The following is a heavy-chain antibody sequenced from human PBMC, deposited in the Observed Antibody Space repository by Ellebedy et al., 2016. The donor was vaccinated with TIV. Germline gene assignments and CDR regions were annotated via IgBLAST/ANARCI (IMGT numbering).Heavy chain of an antibody. CDR1: GFTVSSNY. Sequence: GGSLRLSCAASGFTVSSNYMSWVRQAPGKGLEWVSSISSSSSTIYYADSVKGRFTISRDNAKNSLYLQMNSLRAEDTAVYYCARARSGSYLFDYWGQGTLVTVSS. CDR3: ARARSGSYLFDY. CDR2: ISSSSSTI. J-gene: IGHJ4*02. D-gene: IGHD1-26*01. V-gene: IGHV3-48*01.